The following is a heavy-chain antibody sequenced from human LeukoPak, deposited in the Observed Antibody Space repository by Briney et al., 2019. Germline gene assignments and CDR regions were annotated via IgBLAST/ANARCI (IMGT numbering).Heavy chain of an antibody. J-gene: IGHJ3*02. CDR2: ISGSGGST. CDR1: GFTFSSYA. D-gene: IGHD6-6*01. CDR3: AKDRRNLYSSSSTVGAFDI. V-gene: IGHV3-23*01. Sequence: PGGSLRLSCAASGFTFSSYAMSWVRQALGKGLEWVSAISGSGGSTYYADSVKGRFTISRDNSKNTLYLQMNSLRAEDTAVYYCAKDRRNLYSSSSTVGAFDIWGQGTMVTVSS.